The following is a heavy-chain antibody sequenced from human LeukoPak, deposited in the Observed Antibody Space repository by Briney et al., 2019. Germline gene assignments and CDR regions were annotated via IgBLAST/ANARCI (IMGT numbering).Heavy chain of an antibody. Sequence: SETLSLTCTVSGGSISSQYWSWIRQPPGKGLEWIGYIYYDGSTRYNPSLKSRITISVDTSKNQFSLKLSSVTAAHTAVYYCARGGDWFDSWGQGTLVTVSA. J-gene: IGHJ5*01. CDR3: ARGGDWFDS. D-gene: IGHD1-26*01. CDR2: IYYDGST. V-gene: IGHV4-59*11. CDR1: GGSISSQY.